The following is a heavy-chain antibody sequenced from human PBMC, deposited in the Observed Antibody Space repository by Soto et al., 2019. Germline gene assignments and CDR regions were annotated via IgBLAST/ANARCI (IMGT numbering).Heavy chain of an antibody. CDR3: ARESRFLEWLSLNWFDP. J-gene: IGHJ5*02. V-gene: IGHV5-51*01. Sequence: PGESLKISCKDSGFSFASSWIGWARQMPGKGLEWMGVIYPGDSDTRYSPSFQGRFTISRDNAKNSLYLQMNSLRDEDTAVYYCARESRFLEWLSLNWFDPWGQGTLVTVSS. CDR1: GFSFASSW. D-gene: IGHD3-3*01. CDR2: IYPGDSDT.